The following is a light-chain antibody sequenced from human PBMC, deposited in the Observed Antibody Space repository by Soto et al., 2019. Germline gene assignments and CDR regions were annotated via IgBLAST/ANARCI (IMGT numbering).Light chain of an antibody. J-gene: IGLJ1*01. CDR1: SSDVGGYNY. V-gene: IGLV2-14*01. Sequence: QSVLTQPASVSGSPGQSITISCTGTSSDVGGYNYVSWYQQHPGKATKLMIYEVSNRPSGVSNRFSGSKSGNTASLTISGLQAEDEADYYCSSYTSSSTPYYVFGTGTKVTVL. CDR3: SSYTSSSTPYYV. CDR2: EVS.